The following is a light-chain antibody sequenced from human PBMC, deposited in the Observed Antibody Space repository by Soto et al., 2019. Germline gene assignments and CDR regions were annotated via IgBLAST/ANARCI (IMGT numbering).Light chain of an antibody. J-gene: IGKJ1*01. CDR2: GAS. V-gene: IGKV3-20*01. CDR3: QQYGSSPT. CDR1: QSVSSN. Sequence: EVVMTQSPATLSVSPWERATLSCRASQSVSSNLAWYQQKPGQAPRLLIYGASNRATGIPDRFSGSGSGTDFTLTISRLEPEDFAVYYCQQYGSSPTFGQGTKVDIK.